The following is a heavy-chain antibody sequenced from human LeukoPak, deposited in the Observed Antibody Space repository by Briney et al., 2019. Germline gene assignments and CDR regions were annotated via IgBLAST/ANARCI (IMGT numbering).Heavy chain of an antibody. CDR1: GFTFSSYW. CDR3: ARDLLLWFGELLRPLDY. J-gene: IGHJ4*02. V-gene: IGHV3-7*01. Sequence: GGSLRPSCAASGFTFSSYWMSWVRQAPGKGLEWVANIKQDGSEKYYVDSVKGRFTISRDNAKNSLYLQMNSLRAEDTAVYYCARDLLLWFGELLRPLDYWGQGTLVTVSS. CDR2: IKQDGSEK. D-gene: IGHD3-10*01.